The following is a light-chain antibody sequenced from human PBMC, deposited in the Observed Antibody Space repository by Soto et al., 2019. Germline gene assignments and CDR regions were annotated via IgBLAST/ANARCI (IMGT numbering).Light chain of an antibody. CDR2: SAS. CDR3: LQDYNYPLT. J-gene: IGKJ4*01. CDR1: QGIRND. Sequence: AIQMTQSPSSLSASVGDRVTITCRASQGIRNDLGWYQQKPGTAPKLLIYSASNLQSGVPSRFSGSGSGTDFTLTISSLQPVDFATYYCLQDYNYPLTFGGGTKVEIK. V-gene: IGKV1-6*01.